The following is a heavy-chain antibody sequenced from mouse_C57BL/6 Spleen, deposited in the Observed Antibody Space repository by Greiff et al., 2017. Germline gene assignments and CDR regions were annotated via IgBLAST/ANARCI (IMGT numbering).Heavy chain of an antibody. CDR1: GYTFTSYW. CDR3: AREALKLRLQYFDV. J-gene: IGHJ1*03. V-gene: IGHV1-72*01. Sequence: QVQLQQPGAELVKPGASVKLSCKASGYTFTSYWMHWVKQRPGRGLEWIGRIDPNSGGTKYNEKIKSTATLTVDTPSSAAYMQLSSLTSEDSAVYDGAREALKLRLQYFDVWGTGTTVTVSS. D-gene: IGHD3-2*02. CDR2: IDPNSGGT.